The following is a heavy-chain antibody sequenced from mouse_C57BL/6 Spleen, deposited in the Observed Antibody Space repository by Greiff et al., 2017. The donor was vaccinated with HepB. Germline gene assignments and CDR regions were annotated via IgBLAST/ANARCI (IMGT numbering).Heavy chain of an antibody. D-gene: IGHD1-1*01. J-gene: IGHJ4*01. CDR1: GFTFSDYY. V-gene: IGHV5-16*01. CDR2: INYDGSST. CDR3: ARALHYYGSSYYAMDY. Sequence: EVHLVESEGGLVQPGSSMKLSCTASGFTFSDYYMAWVRQVPEKGLEWVANINYDGSSTYYLDSLKSRFIISRDNAKNILYLQMSSLKSEDTATYYCARALHYYGSSYYAMDYWGQGTSVTVSS.